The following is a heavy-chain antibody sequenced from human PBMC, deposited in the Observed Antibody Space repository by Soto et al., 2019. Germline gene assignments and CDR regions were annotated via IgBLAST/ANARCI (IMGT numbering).Heavy chain of an antibody. CDR1: GASISSTSW. CDR2: IYHSGST. V-gene: IGHV4-4*02. CDR3: ARVGTSTSRYGLDV. Sequence: QVQLQESGPGLVKPSGTLSLTCAVSGASISSTSWWTWVRQPPGKGLEWIGEIYHSGSTNYNPSLKSRVTISVDKLPNQFSLKVTSVTAADTAVYYCARVGTSTSRYGLDVWGQGTTVTVSS. D-gene: IGHD2-2*01. J-gene: IGHJ6*02.